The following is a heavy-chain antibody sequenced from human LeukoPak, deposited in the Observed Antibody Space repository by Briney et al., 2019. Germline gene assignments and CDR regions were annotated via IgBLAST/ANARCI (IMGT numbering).Heavy chain of an antibody. J-gene: IGHJ4*02. D-gene: IGHD6-19*01. Sequence: GGSLRLSCAASGFTFSSYSMNWVRQAPGKGLEWVSSISSSSIYIYYADSVKGRFTISRGNAKNSLYLQMNSLRGEDTAVYYCARVGSGWSADYWGQGTLVTVSS. CDR3: ARVGSGWSADY. V-gene: IGHV3-21*01. CDR2: ISSSSIYI. CDR1: GFTFSSYS.